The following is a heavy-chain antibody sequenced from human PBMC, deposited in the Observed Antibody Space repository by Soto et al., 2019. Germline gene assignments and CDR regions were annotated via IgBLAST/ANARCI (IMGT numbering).Heavy chain of an antibody. CDR1: GFTFSSYA. J-gene: IGHJ3*02. CDR2: ISGSGSST. CDR3: VKDCPQHDPLGGDAFDI. Sequence: GGSLRLSCAASGFTFSSYAMSWVRQAPGKGLEWVSAISGSGSSTYYADSVKGRFTISRDNSKNTLYLQMNSLRAEDTAVYSCVKDCPQHDPLGGDAFDIWGQGTMVTVSS. V-gene: IGHV3-23*01. D-gene: IGHD1-1*01.